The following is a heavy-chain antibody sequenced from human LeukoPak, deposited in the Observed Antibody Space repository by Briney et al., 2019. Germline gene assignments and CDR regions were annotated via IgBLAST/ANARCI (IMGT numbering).Heavy chain of an antibody. CDR3: ARDGDIVVVPAASRPHY. CDR2: ISAYNGNT. V-gene: IGHV1-18*01. D-gene: IGHD2-2*01. CDR1: GYTFTSYG. J-gene: IGHJ4*02. Sequence: ASVKVSCKASGYTFTSYGISWVRQAPGQGLEWMGWISAYNGNTNYTQKPQGRVTMTTDTSTSTAYMELRSLRPDDTAVYYCARDGDIVVVPAASRPHYWGQGTLVTVSS.